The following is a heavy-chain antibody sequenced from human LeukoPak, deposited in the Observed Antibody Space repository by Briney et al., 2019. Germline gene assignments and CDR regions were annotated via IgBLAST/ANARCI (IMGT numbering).Heavy chain of an antibody. D-gene: IGHD6-13*01. CDR2: IKQDGSEK. CDR1: GFTFRSYW. V-gene: IGHV3-7*02. CDR3: ASFIRQQLVHTDFGY. Sequence: GGSLRLSCAASGFTFRSYWMSWVRQAPGKGLEWVANIKQDGSEKYYVDSVKGRFTISRDNAKNSLYLQMNSLRAEDTAVYYCASFIRQQLVHTDFGYWGQGTLVTVSS. J-gene: IGHJ4*02.